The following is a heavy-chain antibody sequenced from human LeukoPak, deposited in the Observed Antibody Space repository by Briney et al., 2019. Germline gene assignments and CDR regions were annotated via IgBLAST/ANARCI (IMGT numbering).Heavy chain of an antibody. D-gene: IGHD3-16*02. J-gene: IGHJ4*02. CDR2: IRYDGSNK. CDR3: AKDTDYDYVWGSYRYTGIDY. Sequence: GGSLRLSCAASGFTFSSYGMHWVRQAPGKGLEWVAFIRYDGSNKYYADSVKGRFTISRDNSKNTLYLQMNNLRAEDTAVYYCAKDTDYDYVWGSYRYTGIDYWGQGTLVTVSS. CDR1: GFTFSSYG. V-gene: IGHV3-30*02.